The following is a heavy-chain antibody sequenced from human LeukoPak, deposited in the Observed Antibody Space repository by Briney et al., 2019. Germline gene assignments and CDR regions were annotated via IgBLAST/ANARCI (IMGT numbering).Heavy chain of an antibody. CDR2: IRHDGSNK. CDR3: AKSLGYAFDI. Sequence: GGSLRLSCAASGFTFSSYGMHWVRQTPDKGLEWVAFIRHDGSNKYYADSVKGRFSISRDNAKNSLYLQMNSLRAEDTAVYYCAKSLGYAFDIWGQGTMVTVSS. V-gene: IGHV3-30*02. D-gene: IGHD1-1*01. J-gene: IGHJ3*02. CDR1: GFTFSSYG.